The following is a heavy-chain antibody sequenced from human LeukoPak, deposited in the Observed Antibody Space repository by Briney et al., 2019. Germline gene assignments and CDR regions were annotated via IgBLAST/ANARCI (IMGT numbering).Heavy chain of an antibody. Sequence: PGASLRLSCAASGFTFSSYAMSWVRQAPGKGLEWVSSISGSGGSTYYADSVKGRFTISRDDSINTAYLQMKSLKTEDTALYYCTRDSGTYNWFDPWGQGTLVTVSS. V-gene: IGHV3-23*01. CDR2: ISGSGGST. J-gene: IGHJ5*02. D-gene: IGHD1-26*01. CDR3: TRDSGTYNWFDP. CDR1: GFTFSSYA.